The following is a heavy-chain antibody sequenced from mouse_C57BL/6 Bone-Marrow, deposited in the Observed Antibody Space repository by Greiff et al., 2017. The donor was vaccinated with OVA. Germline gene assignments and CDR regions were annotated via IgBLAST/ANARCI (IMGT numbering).Heavy chain of an antibody. Sequence: EVKVVESGAELVRPGASVKLSCTASGFNIKDDYMHWVKQRPEQGLEWIGWIDPENGDTEYASKFQGKATITADTSSNTAYLQLSSLTSEDTAVYYCTNIYYFDYWGQGTTLTVSS. CDR2: IDPENGDT. D-gene: IGHD1-1*01. J-gene: IGHJ2*01. CDR1: GFNIKDDY. CDR3: TNIYYFDY. V-gene: IGHV14-4*01.